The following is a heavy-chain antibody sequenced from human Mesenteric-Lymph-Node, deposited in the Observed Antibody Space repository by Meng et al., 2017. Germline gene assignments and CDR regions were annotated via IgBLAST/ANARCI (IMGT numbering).Heavy chain of an antibody. D-gene: IGHD3-16*01. CDR1: GYTFANYD. CDR3: ASSRYYDLGSYWGVDP. CDR2: INVGNGNT. V-gene: IGHV1-3*01. J-gene: IGHJ5*02. Sequence: QVQLVQSGAEVKKPGASVKVSCKASGYTFANYDIHWVRQAPGQRLEGMGWINVGNGNTKYSQRLQGRFTITRDTSASTAYMQLSSLRSEDTAVYYCASSRYYDLGSYWGVDPWGQGTLVTASS.